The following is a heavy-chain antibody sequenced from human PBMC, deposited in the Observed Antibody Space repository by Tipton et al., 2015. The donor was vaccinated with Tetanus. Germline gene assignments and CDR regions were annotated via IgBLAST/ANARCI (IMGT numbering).Heavy chain of an antibody. CDR3: ARDQGATRGAYYYGMDV. CDR2: IYYSGST. V-gene: IGHV4-59*01. Sequence: TLSLTCTVSGGSISSYYWSWIRQPPGKGLEWIGYIYYSGSTNYNPSLKSRVTISVDTSKNQFSLKLSSVTAADTAVYYCARDQGATRGAYYYGMDVWGQGTTVTVSS. D-gene: IGHD5-12*01. CDR1: GGSISSYY. J-gene: IGHJ6*02.